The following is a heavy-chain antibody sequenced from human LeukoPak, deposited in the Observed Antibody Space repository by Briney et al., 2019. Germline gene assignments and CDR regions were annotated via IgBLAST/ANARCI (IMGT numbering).Heavy chain of an antibody. CDR3: ARGYCTNGVCHFDY. V-gene: IGHV1-3*01. CDR1: GYTFTSYA. Sequence: ASVKVSCKASGYTFTSYAMHWVRQAPGQRLEWMGWINAGNGNTKYSQKFQGRVTITRDTSASTAYMELSSLRSEDTAVYYCARGYCTNGVCHFDYWGQGTLVTVSS. CDR2: INAGNGNT. J-gene: IGHJ4*02. D-gene: IGHD2-8*01.